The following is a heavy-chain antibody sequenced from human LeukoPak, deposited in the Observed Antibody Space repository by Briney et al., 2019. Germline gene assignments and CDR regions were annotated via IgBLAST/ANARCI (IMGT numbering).Heavy chain of an antibody. CDR3: ARDHSGYDYWFDY. D-gene: IGHD5-12*01. V-gene: IGHV3-30-3*01. Sequence: GRSLRLSCAASGFTFSNYAMHWVRQAPHKGLEWVAVISYDGSTTYYADSVKGRFTISRDNSKNTLSLHMASLTVEDTAMYYCARDHSGYDYWFDYWGQGTLVTVSS. CDR1: GFTFSNYA. J-gene: IGHJ4*02. CDR2: ISYDGSTT.